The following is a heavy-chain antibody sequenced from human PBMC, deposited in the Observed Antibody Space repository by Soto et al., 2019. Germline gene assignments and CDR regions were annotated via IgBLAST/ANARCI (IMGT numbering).Heavy chain of an antibody. CDR1: GGSISSYY. CDR3: ARDKITGLFDY. Sequence: SETLSLTCPVSGGSISSYYWSWIRQPPGKGLEWIGYINHSGSTNYNPSLKSRVTISVDTSKNQFSLKLTSVTAADTAVYYCARDKITGLFDYWGQGTLVTVS. J-gene: IGHJ4*02. CDR2: INHSGST. D-gene: IGHD2-8*02. V-gene: IGHV4-59*12.